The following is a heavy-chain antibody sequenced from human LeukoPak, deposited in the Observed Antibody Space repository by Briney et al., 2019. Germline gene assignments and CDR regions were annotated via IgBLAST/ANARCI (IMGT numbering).Heavy chain of an antibody. V-gene: IGHV4-39*07. J-gene: IGHJ3*02. CDR3: ARGFIVGATNDAFDI. D-gene: IGHD1-26*01. CDR1: GGSISSSSYY. CDR2: IYYSVST. Sequence: PSETLSLTCTVSGGSISSSSYYWGWIRQRPGKGLEWIVSIYYSVSTYYNPSLKSRVTISVDTSKNQFSLKLSSVTAADTAVYYCARGFIVGATNDAFDICGEGTMVTVSS.